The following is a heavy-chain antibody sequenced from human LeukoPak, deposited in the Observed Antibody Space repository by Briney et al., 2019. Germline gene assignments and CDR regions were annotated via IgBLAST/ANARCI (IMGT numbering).Heavy chain of an antibody. J-gene: IGHJ4*02. CDR3: ARDAPVAGTEDY. CDR1: GYTFTSYY. Sequence: ASVKVSCKASGYTFTSYYMHWVRQAPGQGLEWMGIINPSGGSTSYAQKFQGRVTMTRDMSTSTDYMELSSLRSEDTAVYYCARDAPVAGTEDYWGQGTLVTVSS. CDR2: INPSGGST. V-gene: IGHV1-46*01. D-gene: IGHD6-19*01.